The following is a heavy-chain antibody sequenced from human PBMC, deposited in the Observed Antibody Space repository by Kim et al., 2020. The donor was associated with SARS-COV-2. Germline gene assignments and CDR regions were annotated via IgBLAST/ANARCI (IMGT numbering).Heavy chain of an antibody. V-gene: IGHV4-39*01. CDR1: GGSISSSSYY. J-gene: IGHJ4*02. D-gene: IGHD1-26*01. CDR3: ARHGTGGYYFDY. CDR2: IYYSGST. Sequence: SETLSLTCTVSGGSISSSSYYWGWIRQPPGKGLESIGSIYYSGSTYYNPSLKSRVTISVDTSKNQFSLKLSSVTAADTAVYYCARHGTGGYYFDYWGQGTLVTVSS.